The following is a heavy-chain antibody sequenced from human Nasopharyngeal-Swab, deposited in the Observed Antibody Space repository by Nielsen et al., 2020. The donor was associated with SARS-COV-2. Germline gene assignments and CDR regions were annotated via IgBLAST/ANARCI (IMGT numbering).Heavy chain of an antibody. D-gene: IGHD6-13*01. CDR2: IWYDGSNK. V-gene: IGHV3-33*01. CDR3: ARDLGGAAAGTDY. CDR1: GFTFSSYG. J-gene: IGHJ4*02. Sequence: GGSLRLSCAASGFTFSSYGMHWVRQAPGKGLEWVAVIWYDGSNKYYADSVKGRFTIPRDNSKNTLYLQMNSLRAEDTAVYYCARDLGGAAAGTDYWGQGTLVTVSS.